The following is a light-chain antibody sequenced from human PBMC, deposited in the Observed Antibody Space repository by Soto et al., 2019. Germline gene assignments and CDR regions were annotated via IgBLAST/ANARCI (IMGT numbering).Light chain of an antibody. J-gene: IGLJ2*01. CDR3: CYYAGSYTSV. Sequence: QSALTQPRSVSGSPGQSVTLSCTGTSSDVGGYHYVSWYQHHPGKAPKIIIYDVNKRPSGVPYRFSGSKSGNTASLTISGLQTEDEEDYYCCYYAGSYTSVFGGGTKLTVL. CDR2: DVN. V-gene: IGLV2-11*01. CDR1: SSDVGGYHY.